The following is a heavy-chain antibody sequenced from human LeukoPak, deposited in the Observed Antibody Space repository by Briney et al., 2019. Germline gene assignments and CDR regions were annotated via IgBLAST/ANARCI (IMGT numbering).Heavy chain of an antibody. J-gene: IGHJ4*02. Sequence: SETLSLTCAVYGGSFSGYDLSWTCHPPGTGLERIGEINHSGSTNYNTSLKSRVTISGATSKTQFSLQLSSVTAADTAVYYCARGQVPDGLWGQGTLVTVSS. CDR2: INHSGST. CDR3: ARGQVPDGL. D-gene: IGHD5-24*01. CDR1: GGSFSGYD. V-gene: IGHV4-34*01.